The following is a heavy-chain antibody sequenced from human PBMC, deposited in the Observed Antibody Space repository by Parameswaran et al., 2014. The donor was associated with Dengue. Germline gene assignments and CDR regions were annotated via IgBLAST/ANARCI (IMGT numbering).Heavy chain of an antibody. CDR2: IFYSGTT. J-gene: IGHJ6*02. CDR3: VRDSVTIFGGVTYYFHGMDV. D-gene: IGHD3-3*01. Sequence: PGKGLELIGSIFYSGTTHYNPSLESRVTISVDTSKNQFYLKLSSVTAADTAVYYCVRDSVTIFGGVTYYFHGMDVWGQGTTVTVSS. V-gene: IGHV4-39*07.